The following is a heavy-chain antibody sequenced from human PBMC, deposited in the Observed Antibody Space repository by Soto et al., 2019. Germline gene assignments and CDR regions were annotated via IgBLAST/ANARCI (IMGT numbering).Heavy chain of an antibody. J-gene: IGHJ6*02. CDR2: INPSGGST. CDR1: GYTFTSYY. Sequence: ASVKVSCKASGYTFTSYYMHWVRQAPGQGLEWMGIINPSGGSTSYAQKFQGRVTMTRDTSTSTVYMELSSLRSEDTAVYYCARDSAQWLVGSYYYYGMDVWGQGTTVTVSS. V-gene: IGHV1-46*03. D-gene: IGHD6-19*01. CDR3: ARDSAQWLVGSYYYYGMDV.